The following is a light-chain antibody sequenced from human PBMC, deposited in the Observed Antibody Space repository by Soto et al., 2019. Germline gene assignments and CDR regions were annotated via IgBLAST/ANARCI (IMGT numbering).Light chain of an antibody. CDR1: QNINSY. V-gene: IGKV1-39*01. J-gene: IGKJ1*01. CDR3: QQSYSLPRT. Sequence: DIQMTQSPSSLSASVGDRVTITCRASQNINSYVNWYQQKSGKAPQLVIFGASNLQSGVPSRFSGGGSGTDFTLTVSSLQAADFATYYCQQSYSLPRTFGQGTKVEIK. CDR2: GAS.